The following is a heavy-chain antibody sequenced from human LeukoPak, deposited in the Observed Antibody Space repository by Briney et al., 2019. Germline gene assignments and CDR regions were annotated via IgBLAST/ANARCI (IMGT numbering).Heavy chain of an antibody. CDR2: IYYSGST. CDR3: ARDPAGGHEFDP. J-gene: IGHJ5*02. Sequence: SETLSLTCTVSGGSINSGGYYWSWIRQHPGKGLEWIGYIYYSGSTYYNPSLKSRVTISVDTSKNQFSLKLSSVTAADTAVYYCARDPAGGHEFDPWGQGTLVTVSS. CDR1: GGSINSGGYY. D-gene: IGHD1-14*01. V-gene: IGHV4-31*03.